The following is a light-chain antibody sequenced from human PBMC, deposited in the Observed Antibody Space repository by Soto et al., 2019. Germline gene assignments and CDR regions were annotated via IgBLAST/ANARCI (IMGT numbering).Light chain of an antibody. CDR2: GNS. V-gene: IGLV1-44*01. J-gene: IGLJ1*01. Sequence: QSVLTQPPSASGTPRQRVTISCSGSSSNIGTNTVNWYRQLPGTAPKLLIYGNSNRPSGVPDRFSGSKSGTSASLAITGLQAEDEADYYCQSYDNSLSVYVFGTGTKLTVL. CDR3: QSYDNSLSVYV. CDR1: SSNIGTNT.